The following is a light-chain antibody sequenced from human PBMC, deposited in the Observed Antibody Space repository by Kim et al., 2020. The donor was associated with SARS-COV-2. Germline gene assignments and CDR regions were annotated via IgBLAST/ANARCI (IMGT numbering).Light chain of an antibody. CDR3: QQSHSFPLT. CDR1: QDINNW. J-gene: IGKJ4*01. CDR2: AAS. V-gene: IGKV1-12*01. Sequence: DIQMTQSPSSVSASVGDKVTITCRASQDINNWLAWYQQKPGRAPKLLIYAASSLQPGVPSRFSGTGSGTDFSLTLSSLQPDDFATYFCQQSHSFPLTFGGGTKVDIK.